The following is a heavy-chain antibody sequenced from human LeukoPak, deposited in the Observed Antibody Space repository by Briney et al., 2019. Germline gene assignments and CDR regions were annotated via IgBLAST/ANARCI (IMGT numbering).Heavy chain of an antibody. CDR3: ARIGYSSSSLDY. CDR2: IKQDESVK. J-gene: IGHJ4*02. CDR1: GFTFSNYW. V-gene: IGHV3-7*01. Sequence: PGGSLSLSCAASGFTFSNYWMTWVRQAPGKGLEWVANIKQDESVKYYVDSVKGRFTISRDNAKKSLYLQMNSLRAEDTAIYYCARIGYSSSSLDYWGEGTLVTVSS. D-gene: IGHD6-6*01.